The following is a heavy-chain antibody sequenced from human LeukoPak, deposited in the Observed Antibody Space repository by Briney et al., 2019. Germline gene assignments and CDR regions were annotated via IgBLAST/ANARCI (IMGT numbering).Heavy chain of an antibody. V-gene: IGHV1-18*01. CDR1: GYTFTSYG. D-gene: IGHD1-26*01. CDR3: ARDSSGSYYADAFDI. CDR2: ISAYNGNT. J-gene: IGHJ3*02. Sequence: ASVKVSCKASGYTFTSYGISWVRQAPGQGLEWMGWISAYNGNTNYAQKLQGRVTMTTDTSTSTAYMELRSLRSDDTAVYYCARDSSGSYYADAFDIWGQGTMVTVSS.